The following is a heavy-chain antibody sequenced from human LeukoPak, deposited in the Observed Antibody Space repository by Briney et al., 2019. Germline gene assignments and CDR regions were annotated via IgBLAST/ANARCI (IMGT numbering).Heavy chain of an antibody. D-gene: IGHD2-2*01. CDR1: GGSISSGDYY. V-gene: IGHV4-30-4*08. J-gene: IGHJ4*02. CDR2: IYYSGST. CDR3: AIFPVPAAIDADY. Sequence: SETLSLICTVSGGSISSGDYYWCWIRQPPGEGLEWIGYIYYSGSTYYNPSPKSRVTISVDTSKNQFSLKLSSVTAADTAVYYCAIFPVPAAIDADYWSQGTLVTVSS.